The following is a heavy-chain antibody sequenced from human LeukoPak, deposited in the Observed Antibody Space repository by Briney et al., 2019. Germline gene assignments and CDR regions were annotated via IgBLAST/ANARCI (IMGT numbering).Heavy chain of an antibody. CDR3: ATLPHTEFHY. J-gene: IGHJ4*02. V-gene: IGHV5-51*01. CDR1: GYTFTSYW. CDR2: IHPDDSDT. D-gene: IGHD2-8*02. Sequence: GESLKISCKGSGYTFTSYWIGWVRQLPGKGLEWMGIIHPDDSDTRYSPSFQGQVTISADKSISTSYLQWSSLKASDTAMYYCATLPHTEFHYWGQGTLVTVSS.